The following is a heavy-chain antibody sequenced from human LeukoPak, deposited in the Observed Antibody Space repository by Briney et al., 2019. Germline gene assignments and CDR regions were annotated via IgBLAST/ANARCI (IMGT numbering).Heavy chain of an antibody. J-gene: IGHJ6*03. Sequence: SETLSLTCTVSGVSIRGDTYYWGWIRQPPGKGLEWIGNYHIGNTYYNPSLKSRVTISEDTSKHQFSLRVNSVTAADTAVYYCARLWDSTGLYFYYYMDVWGEGTTVTVSS. CDR1: GVSIRGDTYY. D-gene: IGHD6-19*01. V-gene: IGHV4-39*01. CDR2: YHIGNT. CDR3: ARLWDSTGLYFYYYMDV.